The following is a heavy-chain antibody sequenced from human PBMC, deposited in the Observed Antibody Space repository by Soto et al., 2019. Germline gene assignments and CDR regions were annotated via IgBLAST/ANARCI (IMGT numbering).Heavy chain of an antibody. J-gene: IGHJ6*02. CDR1: GGSLRHYY. V-gene: IGHV4-59*08. CDR2: INYLWGT. D-gene: IGHD3-10*01. Sequence: QVQLQESGPRLVKPSETLSLTCTVSGGSLRHYYCSWFRQPPGKGLEWVAYINYLWGTFSNPSLQSRVTMSVRTSNDQCSLMLNSVTAADTAVYYCARHGFGELHGLVDVWGQGTTVTVSS. CDR3: ARHGFGELHGLVDV.